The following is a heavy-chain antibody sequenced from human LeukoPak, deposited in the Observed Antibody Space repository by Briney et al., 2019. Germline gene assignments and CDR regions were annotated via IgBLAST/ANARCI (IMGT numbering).Heavy chain of an antibody. D-gene: IGHD2-2*01. CDR3: ARFSAITPRSIVVVPTARLVIDY. J-gene: IGHJ4*02. V-gene: IGHV4-34*01. CDR1: GGSFSGYY. Sequence: SETLSLTCAVYGGSFSGYYWSWIRQPPGKGLEWIGEINHSGSTNYNPSLKSRVTISVDTSKNQFSLKLSSVTAADTAVYYCARFSAITPRSIVVVPTARLVIDYWGQGTLVTVSS. CDR2: INHSGST.